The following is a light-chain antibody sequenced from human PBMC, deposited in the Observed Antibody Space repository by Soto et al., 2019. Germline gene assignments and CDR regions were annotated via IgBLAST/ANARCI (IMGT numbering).Light chain of an antibody. CDR2: KAS. CDR3: QQYNGLIT. Sequence: EIPMTQSPSTVSASVGDRIALTCRASQSISKWLAWYQQKPGKAPKLLIYKASNLKSEVPSRFSGSGSGTEFTLTISSLQPDDFATYYCQQYNGLITFGQGTRLEIK. J-gene: IGKJ5*01. CDR1: QSISKW. V-gene: IGKV1-5*03.